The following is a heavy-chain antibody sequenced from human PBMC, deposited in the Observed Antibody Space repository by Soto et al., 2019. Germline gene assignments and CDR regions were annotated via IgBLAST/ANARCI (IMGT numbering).Heavy chain of an antibody. CDR1: GGPISSGGCS. V-gene: IGHV4-30-2*01. Sequence: SETLSLTCAVSGGPISSGGCSWSWIRLPPGKGLEWIGYIYHSGSTYYNPSLKSRVTISVDRSKNQFSLKLSSVTAADTAVYYCARASLPLGMDVWGQGTTVTVSS. CDR3: ARASLPLGMDV. CDR2: IYHSGST. D-gene: IGHD3-10*01. J-gene: IGHJ6*02.